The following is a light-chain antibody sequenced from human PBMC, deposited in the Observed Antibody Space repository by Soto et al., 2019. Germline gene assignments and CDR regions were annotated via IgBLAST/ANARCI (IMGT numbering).Light chain of an antibody. CDR3: QQYNSYFFA. CDR1: QSISSW. V-gene: IGKV1-5*01. J-gene: IGKJ3*01. CDR2: DAS. Sequence: DLHMTQSPSTLSASVGDRVTITCRASQSISSWLAWYQQKPWKAPKLLIYDASSLESGVPSRFSGSGSGTEFTLTISSLQPDDFATYDCQQYNSYFFAFGPGTKVDIK.